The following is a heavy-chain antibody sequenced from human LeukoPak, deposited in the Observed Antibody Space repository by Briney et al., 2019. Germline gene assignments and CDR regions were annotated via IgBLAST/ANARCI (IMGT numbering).Heavy chain of an antibody. V-gene: IGHV4-31*03. CDR3: ASLKDGDYDLHLDY. Sequence: KPSETLSLTCTVSGGSISSGGYYWSWIRQHPGKGLGWIGYIYYSGSTYYNPSLKSRVTISVDTSKNQFSLKLSSVTAADTAVYYCASLKDGDYDLHLDYWGQGTLVTVSS. D-gene: IGHD4-17*01. J-gene: IGHJ4*02. CDR2: IYYSGST. CDR1: GGSISSGGYY.